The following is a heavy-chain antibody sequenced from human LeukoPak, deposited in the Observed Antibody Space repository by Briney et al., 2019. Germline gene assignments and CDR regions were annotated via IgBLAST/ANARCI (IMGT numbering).Heavy chain of an antibody. V-gene: IGHV4-31*03. CDR1: GGSISSGGYY. D-gene: IGHD4-11*01. CDR2: IYYSGST. CDR3: ARRETTVVSGYDY. Sequence: SQTLSLTCTVSGGSISSGGYYWSWIRQHPGKGLEWIGYIYYSGSTYYNPSLKSRVTISVDTSKNQFSLKLSSVTAADMAVYYCARRETTVVSGYDYWGQGTLVTVSS. J-gene: IGHJ4*02.